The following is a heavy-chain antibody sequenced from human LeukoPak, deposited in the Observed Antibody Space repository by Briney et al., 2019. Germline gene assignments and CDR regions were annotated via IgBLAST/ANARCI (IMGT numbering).Heavy chain of an antibody. D-gene: IGHD3-22*01. CDR3: AREVRDSSGYYYDYYYGMDV. CDR1: GCSINSGGFY. V-gene: IGHV4-31*03. CDR2: IYYSGST. Sequence: SETLSLTCTVSGCSINSGGFYRSWIRQNPGKCLEWIGYIYYSGSTYYNPSLKSRVTISVDTSKNQFSLKLSSVTAADTAVYYCAREVRDSSGYYYDYYYGMDVWGQGTTVTVSS. J-gene: IGHJ6*02.